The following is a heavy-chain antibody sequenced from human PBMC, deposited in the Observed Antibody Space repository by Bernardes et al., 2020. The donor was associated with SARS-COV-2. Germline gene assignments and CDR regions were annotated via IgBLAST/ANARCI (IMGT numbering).Heavy chain of an antibody. CDR3: ARRGSGYREYYFDY. V-gene: IGHV1-8*01. Sequence: SVKVSCKASGYTFTSYDINWVRQATGQGLEWMGWMNPNSGNTGYAQKFQGRVTMTRNTSISTAYMELSSLRSEDTAVYYCARRGSGYREYYFDYWGQGTLVTVSS. CDR1: GYTFTSYD. J-gene: IGHJ4*02. CDR2: MNPNSGNT. D-gene: IGHD3-22*01.